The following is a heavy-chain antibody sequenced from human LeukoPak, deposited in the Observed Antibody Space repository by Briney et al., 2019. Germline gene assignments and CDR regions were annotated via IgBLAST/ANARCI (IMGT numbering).Heavy chain of an antibody. CDR1: GFTFSRYE. J-gene: IGHJ4*02. Sequence: GGSLRLSCAASGFTFSRYEMNWVRQAPGKGLEWVSYISSSGDTIYYADSVKGRFTISRDNAKNSLYLQMNSLRAEDTALYYCAREGFFDYWGQGTLVTV. CDR3: AREGFFDY. CDR2: ISSSGDTI. V-gene: IGHV3-48*03.